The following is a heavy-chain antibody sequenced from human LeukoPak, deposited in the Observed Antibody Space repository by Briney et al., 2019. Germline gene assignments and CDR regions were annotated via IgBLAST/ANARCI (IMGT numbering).Heavy chain of an antibody. CDR2: VYHTGTT. D-gene: IGHD2-2*01. CDR1: CGSISSTSYY. Sequence: AETLSLTCTVSCGSISSTSYYWGWIRQPPGKGLEWIGCVYHTGTTYYNPSLKSRATISADTSNNHFSLKLSSVTAADTAVYYCARHSVGVSTFDPWGQGTPVTVSS. CDR3: ARHSVGVSTFDP. V-gene: IGHV4-39*01. J-gene: IGHJ5*02.